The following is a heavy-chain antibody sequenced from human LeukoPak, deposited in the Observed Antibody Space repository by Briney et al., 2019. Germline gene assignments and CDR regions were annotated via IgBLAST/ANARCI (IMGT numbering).Heavy chain of an antibody. CDR1: GGSISSFH. CDR2: IYDSGST. D-gene: IGHD6-19*01. J-gene: IGHJ5*02. V-gene: IGHV4-59*01. CDR3: ARHFVSSGWYSPVGAWFDP. Sequence: SETLSLTCTVSGGSISSFHWSWIRQPPGKGLEHIGNIYDSGSTYYNPSLKSRVTISVDTSKNQFSLKLSSVTAADTAVYYCARHFVSSGWYSPVGAWFDPWGQGTLVTVSS.